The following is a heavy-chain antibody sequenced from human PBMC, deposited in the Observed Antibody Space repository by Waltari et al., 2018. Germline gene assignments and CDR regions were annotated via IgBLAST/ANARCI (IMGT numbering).Heavy chain of an antibody. CDR3: AREGWGRRYYGSGSYPTDY. CDR1: GGSFSGYY. J-gene: IGHJ4*02. D-gene: IGHD3-10*01. CDR2: INHSGST. Sequence: QVQLQQWGAGLLKPSETLSPTCAVYGGSFSGYYWRWIRQPPGKGLEWIGEINHSGSTNYNPSLKSRVTISVDTSKNQFSLKLSSVTAADTAVYYCAREGWGRRYYGSGSYPTDYWGQGTLVTVSS. V-gene: IGHV4-34*01.